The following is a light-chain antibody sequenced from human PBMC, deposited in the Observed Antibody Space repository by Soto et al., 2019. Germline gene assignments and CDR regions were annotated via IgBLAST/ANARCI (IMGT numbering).Light chain of an antibody. CDR3: QQYNNWPLT. CDR1: QSVSSY. CDR2: GTT. Sequence: EIVMTQSPATLSVSPGERATLSCRASQSVSSYLAWYQHKPGQAPSLLIYGTTTRATGIPARFSGGGSGTEFTLTISSLQSEDFAVYYCQQYNNWPLTFGGGTKVEI. J-gene: IGKJ4*01. V-gene: IGKV3-15*01.